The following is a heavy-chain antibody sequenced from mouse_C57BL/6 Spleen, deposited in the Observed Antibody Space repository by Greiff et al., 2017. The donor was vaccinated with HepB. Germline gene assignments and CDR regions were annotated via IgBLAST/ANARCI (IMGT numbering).Heavy chain of an antibody. CDR1: GYTFTDYE. CDR3: TRSGGYGSSYPFAY. Sequence: VQLQQSGAELVRPGASVTLSCKASGYTFTDYEMHWVKQTPVHGLEWIGAIDPETGGTAYNQKFKGKAILTADKSSSTAYMELRSLTSEDSAVYYCTRSGGYGSSYPFAYWGQGTLVTVSA. D-gene: IGHD1-1*01. J-gene: IGHJ3*01. V-gene: IGHV1-15*01. CDR2: IDPETGGT.